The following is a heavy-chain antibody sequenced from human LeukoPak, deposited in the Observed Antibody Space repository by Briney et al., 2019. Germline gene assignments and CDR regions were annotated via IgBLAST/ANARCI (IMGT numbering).Heavy chain of an antibody. V-gene: IGHV1-18*04. CDR2: ISAYNGNT. CDR3: ARGTPYSSSWEFDY. CDR1: GYTFTSYG. J-gene: IGHJ4*02. Sequence: ASVKVSCKASGYTFTSYGISWVRQAPGQGLEWMGWISAYNGNTNYAQKLKGRVTMTTDTSTSTAYMELRSLRSDDAAVYYCARGTPYSSSWEFDYWGQGTLVTVSS. D-gene: IGHD6-13*01.